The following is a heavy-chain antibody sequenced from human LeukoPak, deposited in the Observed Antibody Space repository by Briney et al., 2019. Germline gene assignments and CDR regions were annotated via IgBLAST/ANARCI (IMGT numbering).Heavy chain of an antibody. D-gene: IGHD3-3*02. CDR1: GFAFSSSG. CDR3: ARGLRGILSLVPLPLDA. J-gene: IGHJ5*02. CDR2: IWPNGNHK. V-gene: IGHV3-33*01. Sequence: GGSLRLSCATSGFAFSSSGMHWVRQAPGKGLEWVAVIWPNGNHKYYTESVKGRFTVARDNSKDTLYLNMDSLRVEDTALYYCARGLRGILSLVPLPLDAWGQGTLVTVSS.